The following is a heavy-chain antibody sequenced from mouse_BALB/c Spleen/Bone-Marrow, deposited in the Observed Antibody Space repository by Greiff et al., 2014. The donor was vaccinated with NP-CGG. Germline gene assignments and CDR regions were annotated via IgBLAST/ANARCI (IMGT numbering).Heavy chain of an antibody. V-gene: IGHV1S34*01. CDR3: ARSCGAYGYDGGYYFDY. J-gene: IGHJ2*01. D-gene: IGHD2-2*01. Sequence: LVKTGASVKISCKASGYSFTGYYMHWVKQSHGKSLEWIGYISCYNGATSYDQKFKGKATFTVDTSSSTAYMQFNSLTSEDSAVYYWARSCGAYGYDGGYYFDYWGQGTTRTVSS. CDR1: GYSFTGYY. CDR2: ISCYNGAT.